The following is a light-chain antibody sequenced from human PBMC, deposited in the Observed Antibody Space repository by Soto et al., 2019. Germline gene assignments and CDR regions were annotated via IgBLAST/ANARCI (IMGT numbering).Light chain of an antibody. J-gene: IGLJ1*01. CDR1: SSDVGPYNY. Sequence: QSALTQPASVSGSPGQSIIISCTGSSSDVGPYNYVSWYQQHPGKAPKRIIYDVSNRPSGVSNRFSGSKSGNTASLTISGLQAEDEADYYYSSYTNTDTYVFGTGTKLTVL. V-gene: IGLV2-14*03. CDR2: DVS. CDR3: SSYTNTDTYV.